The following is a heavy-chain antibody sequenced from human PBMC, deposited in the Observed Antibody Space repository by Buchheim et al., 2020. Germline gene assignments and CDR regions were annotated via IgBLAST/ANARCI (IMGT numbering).Heavy chain of an antibody. Sequence: QVQLVESGGGVVQPGRSLRLSCAASGFTFSSYGMHWVRQAPGKGLEWVAVISYDGSNKYYADSVRGRFTISRDNSKNPLYLQMNSLRAEDTAVYYCAKGGWLERSWGWFDPWGQGTL. D-gene: IGHD1-1*01. V-gene: IGHV3-30*18. J-gene: IGHJ5*02. CDR2: ISYDGSNK. CDR1: GFTFSSYG. CDR3: AKGGWLERSWGWFDP.